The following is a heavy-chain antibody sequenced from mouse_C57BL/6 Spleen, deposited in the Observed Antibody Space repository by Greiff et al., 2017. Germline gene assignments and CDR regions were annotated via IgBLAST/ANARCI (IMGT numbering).Heavy chain of an antibody. V-gene: IGHV1-55*01. J-gene: IGHJ1*03. CDR2: IYPGSGST. CDR3: ARRGWDSWYFDV. D-gene: IGHD3-3*01. Sequence: QVQLQQPGAELVKPGASVKMSCKASGYTFTSYWITWVKQRPGQGLEWIGDIYPGSGSTNYNEKFKSKATLTVDTSASTAYMQLSSLTSEDSAVYYCARRGWDSWYFDVWGTGTTVTVSS. CDR1: GYTFTSYW.